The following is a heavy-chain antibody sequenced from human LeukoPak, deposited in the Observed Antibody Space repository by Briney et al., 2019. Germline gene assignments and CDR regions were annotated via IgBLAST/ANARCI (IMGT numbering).Heavy chain of an antibody. CDR2: IRWDGVST. Sequence: PGGSLRLSCAASGFTFDDYTMHWVRQTPGKGLEWVSFIRWDGVSTYYADSVKGRFTISRDNSKNSLYLQMNSLRTEDTASYYCAKGDTYESDAFDIWGQGTMVTVSS. CDR1: GFTFDDYT. D-gene: IGHD5-12*01. V-gene: IGHV3-43*01. CDR3: AKGDTYESDAFDI. J-gene: IGHJ3*02.